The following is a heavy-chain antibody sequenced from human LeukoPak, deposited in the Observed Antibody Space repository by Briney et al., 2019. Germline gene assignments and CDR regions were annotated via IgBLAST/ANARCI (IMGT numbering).Heavy chain of an antibody. J-gene: IGHJ5*02. D-gene: IGHD2-2*01. CDR1: GFTFSSYG. Sequence: GGSLRLSCAASGFTFSSYGMHWVRQAPGKGLEWVAFIRYDGSNKYYADSVKGRFTISRDNSKNTLYLQMNSLRAEDTAVYYCAKDVLRRGSSTSCYFEFPARGDWFDPWGQGTLVTVSS. V-gene: IGHV3-30*02. CDR3: AKDVLRRGSSTSCYFEFPARGDWFDP. CDR2: IRYDGSNK.